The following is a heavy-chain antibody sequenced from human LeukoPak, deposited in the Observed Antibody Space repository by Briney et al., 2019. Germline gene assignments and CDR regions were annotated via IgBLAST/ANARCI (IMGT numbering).Heavy chain of an antibody. CDR3: ASYYDSSGYYDLPWSWFDP. J-gene: IGHJ5*02. D-gene: IGHD3-22*01. V-gene: IGHV1-69*06. Sequence: ASVKVSCKASGGTFSSYAISWVRQAPGQGLEWMGGIIPIFGTANYAQKFQGRVTITADKSTSTAYMELSSLRSEDTAVYYCASYYDSSGYYDLPWSWFDPWGQGTLVAVSS. CDR2: IIPIFGTA. CDR1: GGTFSSYA.